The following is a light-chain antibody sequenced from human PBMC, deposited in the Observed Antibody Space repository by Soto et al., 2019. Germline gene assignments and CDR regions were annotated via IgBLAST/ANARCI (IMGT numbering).Light chain of an antibody. Sequence: QSVLAQPASVSASPGQSITISCTGTRNDVGLYNYVSWYQHHPGNAPKLIIYGVSDRPSGVSNRFSGSKSGNTASLTISGLQAEDEADYYCTSSTTTTLEVFGTGTKVTVL. CDR3: TSSTTTTLEV. CDR2: GVS. J-gene: IGLJ1*01. CDR1: RNDVGLYNY. V-gene: IGLV2-14*01.